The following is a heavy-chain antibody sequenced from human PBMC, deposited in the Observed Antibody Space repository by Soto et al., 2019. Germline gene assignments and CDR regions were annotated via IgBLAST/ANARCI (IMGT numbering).Heavy chain of an antibody. CDR3: ARLGAMDSSGWYLSWSGPDYYYYYGMDV. CDR1: GGSISSSSYY. J-gene: IGHJ6*02. D-gene: IGHD6-13*01. CDR2: IYYSGST. V-gene: IGHV4-39*01. Sequence: SETLSLTCTVSGGSISSSSYYWGWIRQPPGKGLEWIGSIYYSGSTYYNPSLKSRVTISVDTSKNQFSLKLSSVTAADTAVYYCARLGAMDSSGWYLSWSGPDYYYYYGMDVWGQGTTVTVSS.